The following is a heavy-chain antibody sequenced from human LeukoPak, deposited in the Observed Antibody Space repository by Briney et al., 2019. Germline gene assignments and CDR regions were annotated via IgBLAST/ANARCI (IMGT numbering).Heavy chain of an antibody. V-gene: IGHV3-21*01. CDR2: ISSNSNYI. Sequence: GGSLRLSCAASGFTFSSYAMSWVRQAPGKGLEWVSAISSNSNYIYYADSVKGRFTISRDNAKNLVFLQMNSLRAEDTALYYCATDSSGWFWGQGTLVTVSS. CDR3: ATDSSGWF. D-gene: IGHD6-19*01. J-gene: IGHJ4*02. CDR1: GFTFSSYA.